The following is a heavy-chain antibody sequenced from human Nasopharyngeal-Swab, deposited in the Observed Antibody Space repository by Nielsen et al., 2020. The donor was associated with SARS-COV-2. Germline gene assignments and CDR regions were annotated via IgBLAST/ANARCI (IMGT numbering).Heavy chain of an antibody. CDR2: ISYDGSNK. CDR1: GFTFSSYG. Sequence: GGSLRLSCAASGFTFSSYGMHWVRQAPGKGLEWVAVISYDGSNKYYGDSVKGRFTISRDNSKNTLYLQMNSLRAEDTALYYCAKMPYSYDFWSGEDAFDIWCQGTMVTVSS. V-gene: IGHV3-30*18. J-gene: IGHJ3*02. D-gene: IGHD3-3*01. CDR3: AKMPYSYDFWSGEDAFDI.